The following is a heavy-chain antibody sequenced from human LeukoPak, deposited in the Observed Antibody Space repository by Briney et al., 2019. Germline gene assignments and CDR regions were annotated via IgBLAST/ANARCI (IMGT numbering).Heavy chain of an antibody. V-gene: IGHV3-7*01. CDR2: IKQDGSEK. D-gene: IGHD3-3*01. J-gene: IGHJ3*02. CDR1: GFTFSSYW. Sequence: PGGSLRLSCAASGFTFSSYWMSWVRQAPGKGLEWVANIKQDGSEKYYVDSVKGRFTISRDNAKNSLYLQMNSMRAEDTAVYYCARDFRSITIFGVAILDAFDIWGQGTMVTVSS. CDR3: ARDFRSITIFGVAILDAFDI.